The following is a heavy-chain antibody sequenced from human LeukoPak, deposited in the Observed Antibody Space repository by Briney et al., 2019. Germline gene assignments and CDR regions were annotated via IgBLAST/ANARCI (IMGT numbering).Heavy chain of an antibody. CDR3: TVQRVHHGFDI. V-gene: IGHV3-21*01. CDR2: ISSSSSYA. J-gene: IGHJ3*02. Sequence: GGSLRLSCAASGFTFNICTMNWVRQAPGKGLEWVSSISSSSSYAYYADSLKGRFTISRDNGRHSLYLQMNSLRAEGTAVYYWTVQRVHHGFDIWGQGTMVTVSS. D-gene: IGHD1-1*01. CDR1: GFTFNICT.